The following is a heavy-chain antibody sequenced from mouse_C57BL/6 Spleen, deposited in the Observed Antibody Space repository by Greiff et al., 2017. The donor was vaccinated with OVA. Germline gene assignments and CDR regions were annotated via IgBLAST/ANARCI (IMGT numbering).Heavy chain of an antibody. CDR3: ARLADESTSMDY. CDR1: GYAFSSYW. J-gene: IGHJ4*01. Sequence: QVQLQQSGAELVKPGASVKISCKASGYAFSSYWMNWVKQRPGKGLEWIGQIYPGDGDTNYNGKFKGKATLTADKSSSTAYMQLSSLTSEDSAVYFCARLADESTSMDYWGQGTSVTVSS. D-gene: IGHD5-5*01. CDR2: IYPGDGDT. V-gene: IGHV1-80*01.